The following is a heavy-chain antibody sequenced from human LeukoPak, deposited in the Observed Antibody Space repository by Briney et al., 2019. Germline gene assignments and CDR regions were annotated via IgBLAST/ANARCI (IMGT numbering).Heavy chain of an antibody. CDR3: ARGARGHPASYYYYYMDV. J-gene: IGHJ6*03. V-gene: IGHV4-59*01. CDR2: IYYSGST. CDR1: GGSISSYY. Sequence: PSETLSLTCTVSGGSISSYYWSWIRQPPGKGLEWVGYIYYSGSTNYNPSLKSRVTISVNTSKNQFSLKLSSVTAADTAVYYCARGARGHPASYYYYYMDVWGKGTTVTISS.